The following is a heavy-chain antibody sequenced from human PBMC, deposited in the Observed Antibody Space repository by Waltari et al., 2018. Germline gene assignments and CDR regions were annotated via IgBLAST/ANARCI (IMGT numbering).Heavy chain of an antibody. Sequence: HVQLVQSGAEVKKPGTSVKVSCKVSGDSLPEFSLHWVRQAPGKGLEWMGGFDPEEGETIYARKLQGRVTVTEDTSTDTAFMELSSLRSEDTAVYYCHGTGLQPYKYGMDVWGHGTTVTVSS. V-gene: IGHV1-24*01. CDR2: FDPEEGET. CDR1: GDSLPEFS. CDR3: HGTGLQPYKYGMDV. J-gene: IGHJ6*02. D-gene: IGHD4-4*01.